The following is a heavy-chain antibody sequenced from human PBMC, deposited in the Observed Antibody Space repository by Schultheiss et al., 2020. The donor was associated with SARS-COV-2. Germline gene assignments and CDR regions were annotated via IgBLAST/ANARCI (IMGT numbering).Heavy chain of an antibody. CDR1: GYTFTSYD. CDR3: ERSRVHTIFGVVITKYYYGMDV. CDR2: MNPNSGNT. V-gene: IGHV1-8*01. J-gene: IGHJ6*02. D-gene: IGHD3-3*01. Sequence: ASVKVSCKASGYTFTSYDINWVRQATGQGLEWMGWMNPNSGNTGYAQEFQGRVTMTRNTAISTTYMELSSLRSEDTAVYYCERSRVHTIFGVVITKYYYGMDVWGQGTTGTVSS.